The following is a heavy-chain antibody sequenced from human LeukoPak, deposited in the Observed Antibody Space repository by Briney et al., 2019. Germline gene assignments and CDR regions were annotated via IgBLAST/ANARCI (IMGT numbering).Heavy chain of an antibody. V-gene: IGHV3-23*01. D-gene: IGHD2-21*02. CDR3: AKDPAFVVVTAGRWYFDL. CDR1: GFTFSSYA. CDR2: ISGSGGST. J-gene: IGHJ2*01. Sequence: PGGSLRLSCAASGFTFSSYAMSWVRQAPGKGLEWVSAISGSGGSTYYADSVKGRFTISRDNSKNTLYLQMNSLRAEDTAVYYCAKDPAFVVVTAGRWYFDLWGRGTLVTVSS.